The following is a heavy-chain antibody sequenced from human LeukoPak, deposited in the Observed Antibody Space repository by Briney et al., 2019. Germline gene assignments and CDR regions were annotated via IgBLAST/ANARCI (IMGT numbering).Heavy chain of an antibody. Sequence: PGRSLRLSCAASGFTFSSYGMHWVRQAPGKGLEWVAVISYDGSNKYYADSVKGRFTISRDNSKNTLYLQMNSLRAEDTALYYCAKDSYDSSGYYVRYFDYWGQGTLVTVSS. CDR2: ISYDGSNK. D-gene: IGHD3-22*01. V-gene: IGHV3-30*18. CDR1: GFTFSSYG. CDR3: AKDSYDSSGYYVRYFDY. J-gene: IGHJ4*02.